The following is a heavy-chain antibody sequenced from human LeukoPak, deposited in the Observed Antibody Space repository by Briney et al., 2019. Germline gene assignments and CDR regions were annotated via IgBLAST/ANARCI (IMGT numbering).Heavy chain of an antibody. CDR2: ISSSSSYI. CDR1: GFTFSSYS. D-gene: IGHD3-10*01. J-gene: IGHJ4*02. CDR3: ARDIFFGEEVAKLVHT. V-gene: IGHV3-21*01. Sequence: GGSLRLSCAASGFTFSSYSMNWVRQAPGKGLEWVSSISSSSSYIYYADSVKGRFTISRDNAKNSLYLQMNSLRAEDTAVYYCARDIFFGEEVAKLVHTWGQGTLVTVSS.